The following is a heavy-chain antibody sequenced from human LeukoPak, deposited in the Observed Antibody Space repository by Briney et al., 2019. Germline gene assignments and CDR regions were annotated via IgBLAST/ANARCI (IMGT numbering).Heavy chain of an antibody. CDR3: ARGARRLRFLMGDYYYYMDV. V-gene: IGHV1-8*01. CDR2: MNPNSGNT. CDR1: GYTFTSYD. J-gene: IGHJ6*03. D-gene: IGHD3-3*01. Sequence: ASVKVSCKASGYTFTSYDINWVRQATGQGLEWMGWMNPNSGNTGYAQKFQGRVTMTRNTSISTAYMELSSLRSEDTAVYYCARGARRLRFLMGDYYYYMDVWGKGTTVTVSS.